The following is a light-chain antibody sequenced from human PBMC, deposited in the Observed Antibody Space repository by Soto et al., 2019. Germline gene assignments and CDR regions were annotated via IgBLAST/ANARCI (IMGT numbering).Light chain of an antibody. CDR1: NSDVGYYNY. CDR2: EVS. CDR3: ASHTRSSSYV. V-gene: IGLV2-14*01. Sequence: QSALTQPASVSGSPGQSITISCTGTNSDVGYYNYVSWYQQHPGKAPKLMVFEVSKRPSGVPDRFSGTKSGNTASLTISGLQAEDEADYYCASHTRSSSYVFGSGTTLTVL. J-gene: IGLJ1*01.